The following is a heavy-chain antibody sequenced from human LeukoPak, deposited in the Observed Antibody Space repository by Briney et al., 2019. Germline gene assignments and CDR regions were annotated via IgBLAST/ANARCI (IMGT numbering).Heavy chain of an antibody. V-gene: IGHV3-74*01. D-gene: IGHD3-16*02. CDR3: ARGGLTFGGVIVY. J-gene: IGHJ4*02. Sequence: GGSLRLSCAASGFTLSSYWMHWVRQAPGKGLVWVSRTNSDGSSPSYADSVKGRFTISRDNAKNTLYLQMNSLRAEDTAVYYCARGGLTFGGVIVYWGQGTLVTVSS. CDR1: GFTLSSYW. CDR2: TNSDGSSP.